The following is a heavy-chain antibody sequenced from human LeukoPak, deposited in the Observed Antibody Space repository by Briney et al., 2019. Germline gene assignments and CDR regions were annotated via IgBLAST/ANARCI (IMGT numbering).Heavy chain of an antibody. J-gene: IGHJ4*02. D-gene: IGHD5-18*01. CDR1: GFTFSSYS. CDR2: ISSSSIYI. V-gene: IGHV3-21*01. CDR3: ARSRYNYGCLLHY. Sequence: GGSLRLSCAASGFTFSSYSMNWVRQAPGKGLEWVSSISSSSIYIYYADSVKGRFTISRDNAKNSLYLQMNSLRAEDTAVYYCARSRYNYGCLLHYWGQGTLVTVSS.